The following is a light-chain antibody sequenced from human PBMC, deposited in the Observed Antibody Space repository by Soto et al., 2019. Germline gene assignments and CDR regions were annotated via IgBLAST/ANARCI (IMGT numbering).Light chain of an antibody. CDR2: GVS. CDR3: QQYNKWPRT. V-gene: IGKV3-15*01. J-gene: IGKJ1*01. CDR1: QRLNIN. Sequence: ELVIAQTPLTLCVCTGERATLSFLASQRLNINLAWFQRMLVQVRRLLSYGVSTRATGIPARFSGSGYGTEFTLTISSLQSEDFGVYYCQQYNKWPRTFGQGTKVDI.